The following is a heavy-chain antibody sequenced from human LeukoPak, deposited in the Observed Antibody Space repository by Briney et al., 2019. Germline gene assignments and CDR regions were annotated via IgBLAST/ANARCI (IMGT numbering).Heavy chain of an antibody. D-gene: IGHD6-13*01. CDR3: ARIAAAGNRRLNY. CDR1: GYTFTSYD. Sequence: ASVTVSCKASGYTFTSYDINWVRQATGQGLEWMGWMNPNSGNTGYAQKFQGRITMTRNTSISTAYMELSSLTSEDTAVYYCARIAAAGNRRLNYWGQGTLVTVSS. V-gene: IGHV1-8*01. CDR2: MNPNSGNT. J-gene: IGHJ4*02.